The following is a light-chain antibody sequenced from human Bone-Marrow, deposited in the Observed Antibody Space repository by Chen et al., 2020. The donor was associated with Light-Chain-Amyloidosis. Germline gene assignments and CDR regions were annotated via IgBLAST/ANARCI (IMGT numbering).Light chain of an antibody. CDR1: SSDVGGDNH. CDR2: VVT. CDR3: SSYTITNTLV. V-gene: IGLV2-14*01. J-gene: IGLJ1*01. Sequence: QSALTQPASVSGSPGQSITISCTGTSSDVGGDNHVSWYQQPPGKAPNLMIYVVTNRPSWVPYRFSCSKADNTASLTISGLQTEYEADYFCSSYTITNTLVFGSGTRVTVL.